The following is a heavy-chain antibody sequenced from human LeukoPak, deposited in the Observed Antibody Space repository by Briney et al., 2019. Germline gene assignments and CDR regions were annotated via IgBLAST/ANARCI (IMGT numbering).Heavy chain of an antibody. Sequence: PGGSLRLSCAASGFTFSSYSMNWVRQAPGKGLEWVSSISSSSSYIYYADSVKGRFTISRDNSKNSLYLQMNSLRAEDTAVYYCARDLTSSSTAYFHHWGQGTLVTVSS. V-gene: IGHV3-21*01. J-gene: IGHJ1*01. D-gene: IGHD6-6*01. CDR3: ARDLTSSSTAYFHH. CDR1: GFTFSSYS. CDR2: ISSSSSYI.